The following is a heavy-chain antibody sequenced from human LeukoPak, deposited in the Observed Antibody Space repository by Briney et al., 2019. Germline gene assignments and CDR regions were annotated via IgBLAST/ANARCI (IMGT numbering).Heavy chain of an antibody. CDR3: ARGRRQWLEPPSDYYYYMDV. Sequence: PGGSLRLSCAASGFTFSSYWMSWVRQAPGKGLEWVANIKQDGSEKYYVDSVKGRFTISRDNAKNSLYLQMNSLRAEDTAVYYCARGRRQWLEPPSDYYYYMDVWGKGTTVTVSS. D-gene: IGHD6-19*01. CDR2: IKQDGSEK. CDR1: GFTFSSYW. J-gene: IGHJ6*03. V-gene: IGHV3-7*01.